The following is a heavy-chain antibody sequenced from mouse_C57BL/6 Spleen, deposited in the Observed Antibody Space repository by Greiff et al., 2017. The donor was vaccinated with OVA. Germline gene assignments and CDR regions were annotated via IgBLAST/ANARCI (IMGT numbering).Heavy chain of an antibody. D-gene: IGHD2-1*01. CDR2: INPGSGGT. CDR3: ARKGDGNYVGFAY. CDR1: GYAFTNYL. Sequence: QVQLQQSGAELVRPGTSVKVSCKASGYAFTNYLIEWVKQRPGQGLEWIGVINPGSGGTNYNEKFKGKATLTADKSSSTAYMQLSSLTSEDSAVYFCARKGDGNYVGFAYWGQGTLVTVSA. V-gene: IGHV1-54*01. J-gene: IGHJ3*01.